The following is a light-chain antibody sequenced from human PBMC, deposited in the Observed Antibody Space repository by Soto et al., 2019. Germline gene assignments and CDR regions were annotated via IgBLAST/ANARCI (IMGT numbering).Light chain of an antibody. V-gene: IGKV1-39*01. Sequence: IQMTQSPASLSVSVGDRVTITCRTSQSINNYLNWYQQKPGQAPKLLIRSASTLQRGVPSRFSGSGSRTEFTLTITNLQPDDFATYYCQQSLSMPLTFGHGTRLDIK. CDR1: QSINNY. CDR3: QQSLSMPLT. CDR2: SAS. J-gene: IGKJ5*01.